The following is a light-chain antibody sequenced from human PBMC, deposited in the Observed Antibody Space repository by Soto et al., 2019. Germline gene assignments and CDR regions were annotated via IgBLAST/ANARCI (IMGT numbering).Light chain of an antibody. CDR3: QQANSFPCT. J-gene: IGKJ2*02. V-gene: IGKV1D-12*01. CDR1: QDISSW. Sequence: DIQMTQSPSSVSASVGDRVTITCRASQDISSWLAWYQQKPGKAPKLLIYAASSLQSGVPPRFSGSGSGTDFTLTISSLQPEDFATYYCQQANSFPCTFGQGTKLEIK. CDR2: AAS.